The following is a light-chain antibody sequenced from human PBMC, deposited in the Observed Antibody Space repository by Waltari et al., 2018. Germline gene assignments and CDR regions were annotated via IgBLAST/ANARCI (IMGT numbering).Light chain of an antibody. V-gene: IGKV3-11*01. CDR3: QHRSVWPLT. CDR2: YTS. J-gene: IGKJ4*01. CDR1: QSVRNY. Sequence: IVLTQSPATLSLFPGERATLSCRASQSVRNYLAWYQQKPGQAPRLLIYYTSNMATGIPVRFSGSGSGTDFTLTISNLEPEDFAVYYCQHRSVWPLTFGGGTKVEIK.